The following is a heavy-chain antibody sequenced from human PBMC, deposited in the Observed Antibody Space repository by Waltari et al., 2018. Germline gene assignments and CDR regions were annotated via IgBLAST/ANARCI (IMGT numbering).Heavy chain of an antibody. D-gene: IGHD3-22*01. CDR2: ISDDGSNT. Sequence: VQLVEAGGGVGQPGRSWRLSRLASGFPFSDYGMNWVRQAPGKGVEWVAVISDDGSNTYYADSVKGRFSISRDNSKNTLYLQMNSLRAEDTAVYDSSGYPPAWGQGTLVTVSS. V-gene: IGHV3-30*03. CDR3: SGYPPA. J-gene: IGHJ5*02. CDR1: GFPFSDYG.